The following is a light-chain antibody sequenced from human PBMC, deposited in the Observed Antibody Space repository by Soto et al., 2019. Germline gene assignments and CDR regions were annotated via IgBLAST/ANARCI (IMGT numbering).Light chain of an antibody. CDR3: QTYDSSLSGLYV. V-gene: IGLV1-40*01. CDR1: SSNIGAGSD. J-gene: IGLJ1*01. CDR2: GNT. Sequence: QSVLTQPASVSGSPGQSITISCTGTSSSNIGAGSDVHWYHQLPGTAPKLLIYGNTNRPSGVPDRFSGSKSGTSASLAIAGLQTEDEGDYYCQTYDSSLSGLYVFGTGTKVTVL.